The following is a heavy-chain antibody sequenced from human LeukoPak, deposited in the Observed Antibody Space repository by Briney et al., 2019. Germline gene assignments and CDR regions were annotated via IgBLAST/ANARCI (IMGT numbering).Heavy chain of an antibody. J-gene: IGHJ5*02. V-gene: IGHV1-69*13. CDR2: IIPIFGTA. D-gene: IGHD3-3*01. CDR3: ARGMRTISPKNWFDP. CDR1: GGTFSSYA. Sequence: SVKVSCKASGGTFSSYAISWVRQAPGQGLEWMGGIIPIFGTANYAQKLQGRVTITADESTSTAYMELSSLRSEDTAVYYCARGMRTISPKNWFDPWGQGTLVTVSS.